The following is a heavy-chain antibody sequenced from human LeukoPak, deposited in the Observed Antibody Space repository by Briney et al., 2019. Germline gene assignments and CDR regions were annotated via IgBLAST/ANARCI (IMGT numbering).Heavy chain of an antibody. Sequence: SWVRRPPGKGLEWIGEIYHSGTANYNPSLKSRVTISVDKSKNQFSLKLSSVTAADTAVYYCARAPNWKHFDYWGQGTLVTVSS. CDR3: ARAPNWKHFDY. D-gene: IGHD1-1*01. CDR2: IYHSGTA. V-gene: IGHV4-4*02. J-gene: IGHJ4*02.